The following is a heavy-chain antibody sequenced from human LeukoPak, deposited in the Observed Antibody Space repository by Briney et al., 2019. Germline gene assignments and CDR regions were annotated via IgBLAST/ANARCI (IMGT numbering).Heavy chain of an antibody. CDR1: GYTFTIYD. D-gene: IGHD5-18*01. V-gene: IGHV1-8*01. Sequence: ASVTVSCKASGYTFTIYDINWVRQATGQGLEWMGWMNPNSGNTGYAQKFQGRVTMTRNTSISTAYMELSSLRSEDTAVYYCARGVDTAMVRWYYYYYYMGVWGKGTTVTVSS. CDR2: MNPNSGNT. CDR3: ARGVDTAMVRWYYYYYYMGV. J-gene: IGHJ6*03.